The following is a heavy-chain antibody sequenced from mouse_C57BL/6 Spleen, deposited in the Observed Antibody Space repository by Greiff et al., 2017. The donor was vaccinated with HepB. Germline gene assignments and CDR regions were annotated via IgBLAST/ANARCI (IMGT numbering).Heavy chain of an antibody. CDR1: GFSLTSYG. CDR2: IWSGGST. J-gene: IGHJ4*01. V-gene: IGHV2-2*01. D-gene: IGHD2-3*01. Sequence: VQLQQSGPGLVQPSQSLSITCTVSGFSLTSYGVHWVRQSPGKGLEWLGVIWSGGSTDYNAAFISRLSISKDNSKSQVFFKMNSLQADDTAIYYCARKGIYDGYYRYYYAMDYWGQGTSVTVSS. CDR3: ARKGIYDGYYRYYYAMDY.